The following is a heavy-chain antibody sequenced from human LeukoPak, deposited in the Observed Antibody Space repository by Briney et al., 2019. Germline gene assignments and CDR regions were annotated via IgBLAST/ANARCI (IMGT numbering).Heavy chain of an antibody. J-gene: IGHJ4*02. V-gene: IGHV1-18*01. D-gene: IGHD3-22*01. CDR1: GYTFTSYG. Sequence: ASVKVSCKASGYTFTSYGISWVRQAPGQGLEWMGWISAYNGNTNYAQKLQGRVTMTTDTSTSTAYMELRSLRSDDTAAYYCARGRNYYDSSGYYFFDYWAREPWSPSPQ. CDR3: ARGRNYYDSSGYYFFDY. CDR2: ISAYNGNT.